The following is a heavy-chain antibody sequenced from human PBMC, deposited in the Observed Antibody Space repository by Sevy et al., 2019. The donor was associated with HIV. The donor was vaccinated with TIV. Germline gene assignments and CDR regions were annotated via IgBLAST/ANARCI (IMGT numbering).Heavy chain of an antibody. CDR1: GYTFTGYY. CDR3: ARGNYVWGSYRYTNYFDY. D-gene: IGHD3-16*02. V-gene: IGHV1-2*04. CDR2: INPNSGGT. Sequence: ASVKVSCKASGYTFTGYYMHWVRQAPGQGLEWMGWINPNSGGTNYAQKFQGWVTMTRDTSISTAYMELSRLRSDDTAVYYRARGNYVWGSYRYTNYFDYWGQGTLVTVSS. J-gene: IGHJ4*02.